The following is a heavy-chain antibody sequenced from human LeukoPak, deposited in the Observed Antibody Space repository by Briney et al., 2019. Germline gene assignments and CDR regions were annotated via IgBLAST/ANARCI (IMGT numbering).Heavy chain of an antibody. D-gene: IGHD1-26*01. V-gene: IGHV2-70*11. Sequence: ESGPTLVNPTQTLTLTCTFSGFSLSTSGMCVNWIRQPPGRALEWLARIDWDDDKYYSTSLKTRLTISKDTSKNQVVLTMTNMDPVDTATYFCARWVQWASAADYWGRGTLVTVSS. CDR1: GFSLSTSGMC. CDR3: ARWVQWASAADY. J-gene: IGHJ4*02. CDR2: IDWDDDK.